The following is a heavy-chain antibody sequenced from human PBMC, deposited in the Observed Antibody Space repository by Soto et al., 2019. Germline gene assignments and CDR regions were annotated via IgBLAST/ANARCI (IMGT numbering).Heavy chain of an antibody. Sequence: SETLSLTCSVSGDSISNSGYYWGWIRQPPGKGLEWICSISYSGDTYYNPSLSSRVTVSVDTSKDQFSLKLTSVTAADTAVYYCATVITVGDVTAAILTGLDVWVQGTTV. CDR3: ATVITVGDVTAAILTGLDV. CDR2: ISYSGDT. J-gene: IGHJ6*02. V-gene: IGHV4-39*01. D-gene: IGHD2-2*02. CDR1: GDSISNSGYY.